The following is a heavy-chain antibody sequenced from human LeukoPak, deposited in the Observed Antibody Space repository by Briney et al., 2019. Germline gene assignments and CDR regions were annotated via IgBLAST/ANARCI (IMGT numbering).Heavy chain of an antibody. Sequence: GGSLRLSCAASGFTFSNSSMSWVRQAPGKGLQGVGRIKSKTDAGTTDYAAPVKGRFTISRDDSKNTLYLQMNSLKTEDTTVYYCTTHYGGTYYYYYYYMDVWGKGTTVTVSS. D-gene: IGHD4-23*01. V-gene: IGHV3-15*01. CDR3: TTHYGGTYYYYYYYMDV. J-gene: IGHJ6*03. CDR1: GFTFSNSS. CDR2: IKSKTDAGTT.